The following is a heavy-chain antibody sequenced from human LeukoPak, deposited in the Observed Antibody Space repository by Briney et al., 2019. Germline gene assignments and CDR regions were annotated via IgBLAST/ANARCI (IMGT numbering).Heavy chain of an antibody. J-gene: IGHJ4*02. CDR2: IKQDGSEK. D-gene: IGHD2-21*02. Sequence: PGGSLRLSCAASGFTFSSYEMNWVRQAPGKGLEWVANIKQDGSEKYYVDSVKGRFTISRDNAKNSLYLQMNSLRAEDTAVYYCARGPYCGGDCYVPYYFDYWGQGTLVTVSS. CDR1: GFTFSSYE. CDR3: ARGPYCGGDCYVPYYFDY. V-gene: IGHV3-7*01.